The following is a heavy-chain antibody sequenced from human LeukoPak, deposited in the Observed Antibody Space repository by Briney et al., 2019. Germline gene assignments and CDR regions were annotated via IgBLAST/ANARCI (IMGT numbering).Heavy chain of an antibody. V-gene: IGHV3-48*03. CDR1: GFTFSSYE. CDR2: ISSSGSTI. CDR3: ARDWSLRVSFDI. D-gene: IGHD5-12*01. Sequence: GGSLRLSCAASGFTFSSYEMNWVRQAPGKGLEWVSYISSSGSTIYYADSVKGRFTISRDNAKNSLYLQMNSLRAEDTAVYYCARDWSLRVSFDIWGQGTMVTVSS. J-gene: IGHJ3*02.